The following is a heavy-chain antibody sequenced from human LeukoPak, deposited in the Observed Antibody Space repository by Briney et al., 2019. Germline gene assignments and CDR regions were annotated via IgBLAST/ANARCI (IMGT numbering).Heavy chain of an antibody. J-gene: IGHJ5*02. CDR2: IKSKIDGGII. Sequence: AGSLRLSCTASGFTFSNAWMSWVRQAPGKGLEWVGRIKSKIDGGIIDYAGPVKGRFTISRDDSRNTVSLQMNSLKIEDTAVYYCTAALPWFDPWGQGTLVTVSS. CDR1: GFTFSNAW. D-gene: IGHD2-21*02. CDR3: TAALPWFDP. V-gene: IGHV3-15*01.